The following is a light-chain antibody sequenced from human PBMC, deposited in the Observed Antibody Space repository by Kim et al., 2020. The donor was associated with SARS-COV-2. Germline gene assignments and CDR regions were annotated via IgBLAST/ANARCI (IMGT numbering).Light chain of an antibody. V-gene: IGLV3-1*01. CDR3: QAWDSSCWV. CDR2: QDS. J-gene: IGLJ3*02. Sequence: VSPGQTASITCSGDKLGDKYACWYQQKPGQSPVLVIYQDSKRPSGIPERFSGSNSGNTATLTISGTQAMDEADYYCQAWDSSCWVFGGGTQLTVL. CDR1: KLGDKY.